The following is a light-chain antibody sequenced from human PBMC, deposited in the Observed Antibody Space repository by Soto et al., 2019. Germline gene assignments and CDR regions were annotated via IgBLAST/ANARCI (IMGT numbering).Light chain of an antibody. J-gene: IGKJ5*01. Sequence: DIQMTQSPSSRSASVGDRVTITCRASQSISSYLNWYQQKPGKAPKXLIYAASSLQSGVPSRFSGSGSGTDFTLTISSLQPVDVATYYCQQSYSTPITLGQGTRLEIK. V-gene: IGKV1-39*01. CDR1: QSISSY. CDR3: QQSYSTPIT. CDR2: AAS.